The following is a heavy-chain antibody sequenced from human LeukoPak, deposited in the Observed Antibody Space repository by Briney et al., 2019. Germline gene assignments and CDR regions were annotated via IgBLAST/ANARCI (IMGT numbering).Heavy chain of an antibody. V-gene: IGHV3-23*01. Sequence: PGGSLRLSCAASGFIFSSYSMNWVRQAPGKGLEWVSAISGSGGSTYYADSVKGRFTISRDNSKNTLYLQMNSLRAEDTAVYYCATNPFRYFDCLPGEAFDIWGQGTMVTVSS. CDR3: ATNPFRYFDCLPGEAFDI. D-gene: IGHD3-9*01. J-gene: IGHJ3*02. CDR2: ISGSGGST. CDR1: GFIFSSYS.